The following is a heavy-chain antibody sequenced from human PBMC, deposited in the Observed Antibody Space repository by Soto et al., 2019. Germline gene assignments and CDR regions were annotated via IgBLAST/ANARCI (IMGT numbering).Heavy chain of an antibody. J-gene: IGHJ6*02. CDR1: GGTFSSYS. CDR3: ARARRTYYDILTGFPGRDYYYYGMDV. Sequence: SGKVSGEASGGTFSSYSISWVRQAPGQGLEWMGWIIPIFGTANYAQKFQGRVTITADESTSTAYMELSSLRSEDTAVYYCARARRTYYDILTGFPGRDYYYYGMDVWGQGTTVTVSS. V-gene: IGHV1-69*13. CDR2: IIPIFGTA. D-gene: IGHD3-9*01.